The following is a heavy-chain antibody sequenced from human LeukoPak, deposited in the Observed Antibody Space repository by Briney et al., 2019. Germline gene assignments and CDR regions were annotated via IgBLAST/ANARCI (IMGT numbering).Heavy chain of an antibody. CDR2: ISSSSSYI. CDR1: GFTFSSYG. V-gene: IGHV3-21*01. D-gene: IGHD3-9*01. Sequence: GGSLRLSCAASGFTFSSYGTNWVRQAPGKGLEWVSSISSSSSYIYYADSVKGRFTISRDNAKNSLYLQMNSLRAEDTAVYYCARSERAYDILTGYYSGFDYWGQGTLVTVSS. J-gene: IGHJ4*02. CDR3: ARSERAYDILTGYYSGFDY.